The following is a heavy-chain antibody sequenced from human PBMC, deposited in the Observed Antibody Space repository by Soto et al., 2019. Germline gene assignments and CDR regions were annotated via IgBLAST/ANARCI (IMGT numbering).Heavy chain of an antibody. CDR2: IKQDGSEK. CDR1: GFTFSSYW. Sequence: PGGSLRLSCAASGFTFSSYWMSWVRQAPGKGLEWVANIKQDGSEKYYVDSVKGRFTISRDNAKNSLYLQMNSLRAEDTAVYYCAGSLYIWGSYRYTFDYWGQGTLVTVSS. CDR3: AGSLYIWGSYRYTFDY. V-gene: IGHV3-7*01. J-gene: IGHJ4*02. D-gene: IGHD3-16*02.